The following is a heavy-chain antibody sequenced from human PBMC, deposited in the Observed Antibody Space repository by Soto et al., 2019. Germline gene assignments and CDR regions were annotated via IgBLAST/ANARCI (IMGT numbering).Heavy chain of an antibody. CDR3: ASPLLSIPMDPNQYYVMDV. CDR2: IDPSDSYT. D-gene: IGHD3-10*01. CDR1: GYSFTSYW. Sequence: GESLKISCKGSGYSFTSYWINWVRQMPGKGLEWMGRIDPSDSYTNYSPSFQGHVTISADMSTRTAYLQWSSLKASDTAMYYCASPLLSIPMDPNQYYVMDVWGQGTTVTVSS. J-gene: IGHJ6*02. V-gene: IGHV5-10-1*01.